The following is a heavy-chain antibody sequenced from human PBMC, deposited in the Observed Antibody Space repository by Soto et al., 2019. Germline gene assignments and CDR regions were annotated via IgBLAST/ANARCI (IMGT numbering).Heavy chain of an antibody. Sequence: QVQLLQSGAELREPGSSVSISCTPSGGTFVSSAFAWVRQAPGGKLEWMGGIIPILRSTKYAEKFLGRLTIRADDSSRTAYLELSSLTFDDTAVYFCAKKNPHGDSNKAWLDPWGQGTLVTVST. J-gene: IGHJ5*02. D-gene: IGHD2-8*01. CDR3: AKKNPHGDSNKAWLDP. CDR2: IIPILRST. CDR1: GGTFVSSA. V-gene: IGHV1-69*01.